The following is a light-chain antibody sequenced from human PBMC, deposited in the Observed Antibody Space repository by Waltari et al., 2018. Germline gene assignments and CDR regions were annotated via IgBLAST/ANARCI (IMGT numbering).Light chain of an antibody. CDR3: QQCYSSPYT. CDR2: WAS. Sequence: DIVMTQSPDSLAVSLGERATIHCTSSQSVLSSSNNKNYLGWNQQKPGQPPKLLISWASTRESGVPYRFSGSGSGTDFTLTISSLQAEDVAVYYCQQCYSSPYTFGQGTKLEIK. CDR1: QSVLSSSNNKNY. J-gene: IGKJ2*01. V-gene: IGKV4-1*01.